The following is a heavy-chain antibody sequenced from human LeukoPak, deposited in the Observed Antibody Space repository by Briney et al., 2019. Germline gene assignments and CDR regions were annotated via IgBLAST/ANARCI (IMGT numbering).Heavy chain of an antibody. CDR2: INPNSGGT. CDR3: ARDAISGGYNYYFDY. V-gene: IGHV1-2*02. J-gene: IGHJ4*02. Sequence: GASVKVSCKASGYTFTGYYIHWVRQAPGQGLEWMGWINPNSGGTNYAQKFQGRVTMTRDTSISTAYMELSRLSSDDTAVYYCARDAISGGYNYYFDYWGQGTLVTVSS. CDR1: GYTFTGYY. D-gene: IGHD5-24*01.